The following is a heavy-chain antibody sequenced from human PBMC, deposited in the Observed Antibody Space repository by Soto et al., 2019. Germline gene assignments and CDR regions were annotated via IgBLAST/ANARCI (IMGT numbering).Heavy chain of an antibody. V-gene: IGHV1-18*01. J-gene: IGHJ5*02. CDR1: GYTFSNYG. CDR2: ISLYSDGT. D-gene: IGHD2-2*01. Sequence: QVQLVQSGGEVKRPGASVKVSCKTSGYTFSNYGITWVRQAPGQPLEWLGWISLYSDGTNYAQKFQGRVSMTTDTSTTTAYMELRSLRSDDTAVYYCARVVPGAEAWFGPWGQVTLVTVYS. CDR3: ARVVPGAEAWFGP.